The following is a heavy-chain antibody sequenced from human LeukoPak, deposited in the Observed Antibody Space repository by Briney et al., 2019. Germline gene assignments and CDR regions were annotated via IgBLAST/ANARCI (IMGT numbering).Heavy chain of an antibody. V-gene: IGHV4-38-2*02. CDR1: GYSISSGYY. CDR2: IYHSGST. D-gene: IGHD4-17*01. CDR3: ARAHDYGDYTDAFDI. Sequence: SGTLSLTCTVSGYSISSGYYWGWIRQPPGKGLEWIGSIYHSGSTYYNPSLKSRVTISVDTSKNQFSLKLSSVTAADTAVYYCARAHDYGDYTDAFDIWGQGAMVTVSS. J-gene: IGHJ3*02.